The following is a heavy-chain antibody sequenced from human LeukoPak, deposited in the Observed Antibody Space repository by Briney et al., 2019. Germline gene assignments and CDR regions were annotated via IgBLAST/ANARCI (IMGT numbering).Heavy chain of an antibody. V-gene: IGHV3-23*01. Sequence: PGGSLRLSCAASGFTFSNYGMHWVRQAPGKGLEWVSGISSSGDTYYADSVKGRCTISRDNSKNTLDLQMHSLRLDDTAVYFCAKEVGALGTPLFDYWGQGTLVTVSS. CDR3: AKEVGALGTPLFDY. D-gene: IGHD1-26*01. CDR2: ISSSGDT. CDR1: GFTFSNYG. J-gene: IGHJ4*02.